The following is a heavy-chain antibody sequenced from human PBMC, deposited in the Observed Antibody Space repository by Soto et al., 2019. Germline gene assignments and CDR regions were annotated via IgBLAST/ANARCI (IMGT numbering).Heavy chain of an antibody. D-gene: IGHD6-13*01. CDR3: ASHNGGYSSSWYSPDAFDI. J-gene: IGHJ3*02. V-gene: IGHV5-51*01. CDR1: GYSFTSYW. CDR2: IYPGDSDT. Sequence: GESLKISCKGSGYSFTSYWIGWVRQMPGKGLEWMGIIYPGDSDTRYSPSFQGQVTISADKSISTAYLQWSSLKASDTAMYYCASHNGGYSSSWYSPDAFDIWGQGTMVTVSS.